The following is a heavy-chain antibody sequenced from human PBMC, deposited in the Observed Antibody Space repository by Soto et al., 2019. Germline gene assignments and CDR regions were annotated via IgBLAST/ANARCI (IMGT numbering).Heavy chain of an antibody. CDR3: ARLGTYSGSHFEYFQH. J-gene: IGHJ1*01. CDR2: IYHSGST. CDR1: GGSISSSNW. V-gene: IGHV4-4*02. Sequence: SETLSLTCAVSGGSISSSNWWSWVRQPPGKGLEWIGGIYHSGSTNYNPSLKSRVTISVDKSKNQFSLKLSSVTAADTDVYYCARLGTYSGSHFEYFQHSGQGTLVTVSS. D-gene: IGHD1-26*01.